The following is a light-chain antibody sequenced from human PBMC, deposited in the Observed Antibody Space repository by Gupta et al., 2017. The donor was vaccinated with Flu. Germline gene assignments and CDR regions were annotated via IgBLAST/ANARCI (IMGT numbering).Light chain of an antibody. J-gene: IGLJ2*01. CDR2: DVS. V-gene: IGLV2-14*01. CDR1: TSHVGGSNS. CDR3: SSYTSGSTLVVA. Sequence: QSALTQPASVSGSPGQSITISCTGTTSHVGGSNSVSLYQQRPGTAPKLMLYDVSNRPSGIATRFSGSNSGNTASLTISGLQAEDEADYYCSSYTSGSTLVVAFGGGTKLTVL.